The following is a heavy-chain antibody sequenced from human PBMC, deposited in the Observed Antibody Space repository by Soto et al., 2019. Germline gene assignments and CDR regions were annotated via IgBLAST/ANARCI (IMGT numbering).Heavy chain of an antibody. CDR3: ARGGDIVVVPAALPSDY. CDR2: INPNSGGT. Sequence: ASVKVSCKASGYTFTGYYMHWVRQAPGQGLEWMGWINPNSGGTNYAQKFQGWVTMTRDTSISTAYMELSRLRSDDTAVYYCARGGDIVVVPAALPSDYWRQGTLVTVSS. J-gene: IGHJ4*02. D-gene: IGHD2-2*01. V-gene: IGHV1-2*04. CDR1: GYTFTGYY.